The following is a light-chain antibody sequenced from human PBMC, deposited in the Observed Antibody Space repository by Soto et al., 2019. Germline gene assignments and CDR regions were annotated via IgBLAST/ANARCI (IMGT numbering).Light chain of an antibody. CDR3: QHYGSSHPRT. V-gene: IGKV3-20*01. J-gene: IGKJ1*01. Sequence: EIVLTQSPGTLSLSPGERATLSCRASQSVSSSYLAWYQQKPGQAPRLLIYGASNRATGIPERFSGSGSGTGFTLTISRLEPEDFAVYYCQHYGSSHPRTFGQGTKV. CDR2: GAS. CDR1: QSVSSSY.